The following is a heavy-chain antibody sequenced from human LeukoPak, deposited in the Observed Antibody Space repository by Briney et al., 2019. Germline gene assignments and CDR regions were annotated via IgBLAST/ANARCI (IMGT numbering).Heavy chain of an antibody. CDR2: IYPGDSDT. CDR3: ARQGMIPY. CDR1: GYSFINHW. D-gene: IGHD3-16*01. Sequence: GEPLKISCKGSGYSFINHWIGWVRQMPGTGLEWMGSIYPGDSDTRYSPSFQGQVTISADSSSNTAYLQWSSLKASDTAKYYCARQGMIPYWGQGTLVTVSS. V-gene: IGHV5-51*01. J-gene: IGHJ4*02.